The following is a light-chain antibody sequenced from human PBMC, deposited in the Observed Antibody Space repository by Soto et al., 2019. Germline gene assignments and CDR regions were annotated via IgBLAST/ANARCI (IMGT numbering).Light chain of an antibody. J-gene: IGKJ1*01. CDR3: QHWTDYSWT. CDR1: QNIDNW. CDR2: RAS. V-gene: IGKV1-5*03. Sequence: DIQMTQSPYTLSASVGDRVTITCRASQNIDNWLAWYQQKPGKPPKLLIYRASSLETGVPSRFSGSGSGTEFTLTISNLQPDDSATYYCQHWTDYSWTFGQGTKVEVK.